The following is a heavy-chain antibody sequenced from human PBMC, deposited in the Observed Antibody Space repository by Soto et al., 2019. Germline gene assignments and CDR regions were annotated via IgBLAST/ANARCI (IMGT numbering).Heavy chain of an antibody. CDR3: ARVRSRSCYVDY. CDR2: IYYSGST. J-gene: IGHJ4*02. Sequence: SETLSLTCTVSGGSISSGDYYWSWIRQPPGKGLEWIGYIYYSGSTYYNPSLKSRVTISVDTYKNQFSLKLSSVTAADTAVYYCARVRSRSCYVDYWGQRILVTVSS. V-gene: IGHV4-30-4*01. CDR1: GGSISSGDYY. D-gene: IGHD6-13*01.